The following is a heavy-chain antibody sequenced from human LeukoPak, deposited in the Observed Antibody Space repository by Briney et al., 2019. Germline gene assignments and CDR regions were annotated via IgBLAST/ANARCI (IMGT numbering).Heavy chain of an antibody. V-gene: IGHV3-48*03. CDR2: ISTSADGI. J-gene: IGHJ6*03. CDR3: ARGDRYYYDMDV. CDR1: GFTLSYYE. D-gene: IGHD1-14*01. Sequence: GGSLRLSCATSGFTLSYYEMNWVRQSPGQGLGWISSISTSADGIYYADSVKGRFTISRDNAKNSLYLQMNSLRAEDTAVYFCARGDRYYYDMDVWGNGTTVIISS.